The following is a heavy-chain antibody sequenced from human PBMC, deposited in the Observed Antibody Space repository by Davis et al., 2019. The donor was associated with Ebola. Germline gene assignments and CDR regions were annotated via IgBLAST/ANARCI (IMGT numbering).Heavy chain of an antibody. CDR1: GFTFSSYS. D-gene: IGHD3-10*01. CDR2: ISSSSSYI. CDR3: AASMVQGVIKRFRYYYYGMDV. V-gene: IGHV3-21*04. Sequence: GGSLRLSCAASGFTFSSYSMNWVRQAPGKGLEWVSSISSSSSYIYYADSVKGRFTISRDNAKNSLYLQMNSLRSEDTAVYYCAASMVQGVIKRFRYYYYGMDVWGQGTTVTVSS. J-gene: IGHJ6*02.